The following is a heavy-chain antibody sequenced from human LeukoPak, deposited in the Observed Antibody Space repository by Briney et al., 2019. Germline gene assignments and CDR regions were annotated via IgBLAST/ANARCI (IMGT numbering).Heavy chain of an antibody. V-gene: IGHV3-48*04. D-gene: IGHD3-10*02. Sequence: GGSLRLSCEASGFTFSNYSMNWVRQAPGKGLEWVSYIRSSSTTIYYADSVKGRFTISRDNAKNSLYLQMNSLRAEDTAVYYCAELGITVIGGVWGKGTTVTISS. CDR1: GFTFSNYS. CDR3: AELGITVIGGV. J-gene: IGHJ6*04. CDR2: IRSSSTTI.